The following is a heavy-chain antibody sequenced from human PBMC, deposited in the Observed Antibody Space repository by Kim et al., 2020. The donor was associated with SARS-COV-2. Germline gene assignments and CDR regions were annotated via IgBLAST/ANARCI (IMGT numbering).Heavy chain of an antibody. V-gene: IGHV5-10-1*01. Sequence: YSPSFQGHVTISADKSISTACLQWSSLKASDTAMYYCARHGLYSSSWPDYWGQGTLVTVSS. J-gene: IGHJ4*02. D-gene: IGHD6-13*01. CDR3: ARHGLYSSSWPDY.